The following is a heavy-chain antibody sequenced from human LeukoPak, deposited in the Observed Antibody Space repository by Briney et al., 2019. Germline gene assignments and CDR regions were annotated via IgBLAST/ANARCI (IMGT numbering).Heavy chain of an antibody. J-gene: IGHJ2*01. Sequence: PGGSLRLSCAASGFIFSSYNMNWVRQAPGKGLEWVSSISSRSRDVYYADSVKGRFTISRDNTKSSLFLQMDSLRAEDTAVYYCASTIVTTGYPPGWYFDLWGRGTQVTGSS. D-gene: IGHD5-12*01. CDR2: ISSRSRDV. V-gene: IGHV3-21*06. CDR1: GFIFSSYN. CDR3: ASTIVTTGYPPGWYFDL.